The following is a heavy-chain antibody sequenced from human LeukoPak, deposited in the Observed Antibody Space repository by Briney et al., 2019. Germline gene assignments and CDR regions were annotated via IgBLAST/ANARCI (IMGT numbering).Heavy chain of an antibody. CDR2: INHSGST. CDR1: GFTLSSNW. J-gene: IGHJ4*02. CDR3: ARGGLLFDY. Sequence: PGGSLRLSCAASGFTLSSNWMHWVRQPPGKGLEWIGEINHSGSTNYNPSLKSRVTISVDTSKNQFSLKLSSVTAADTAVYYCARGGLLFDYWGQGTLVTVSS. V-gene: IGHV4-34*01.